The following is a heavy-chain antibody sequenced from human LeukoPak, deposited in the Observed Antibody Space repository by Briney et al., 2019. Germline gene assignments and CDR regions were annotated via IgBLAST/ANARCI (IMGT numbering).Heavy chain of an antibody. CDR2: LTGGGDSR. V-gene: IGHV3-23*01. CDR3: AKAVRSMVTGGGYFDS. Sequence: PGGSLRLSCAASGFAFSNYAMSWVRQAPGKGLEWVSCLTGGGDSRYYADSVMGRFTISRDNSKNALYLQMNSLRAEDTAVYYCAKAVRSMVTGGGYFDSWGQGTLVTVSS. J-gene: IGHJ4*02. CDR1: GFAFSNYA. D-gene: IGHD3-10*01.